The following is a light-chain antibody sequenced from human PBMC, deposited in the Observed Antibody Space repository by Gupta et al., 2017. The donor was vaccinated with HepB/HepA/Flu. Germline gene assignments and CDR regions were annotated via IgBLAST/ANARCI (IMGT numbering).Light chain of an antibody. J-gene: IGLJ2*01. V-gene: IGLV2-23*02. CDR1: SSDVGSYNL. Sequence: QSALTQPASVSGYPGQSITISCTGTSSDVGSYNLVSWYQQHPGKAPKLMIYEVSKRPSGVSNRFSGYKSGNTASLTISGLQAEDEADYYCCSYAGSSTLVFGGGTKLTVL. CDR3: CSYAGSSTLV. CDR2: EVS.